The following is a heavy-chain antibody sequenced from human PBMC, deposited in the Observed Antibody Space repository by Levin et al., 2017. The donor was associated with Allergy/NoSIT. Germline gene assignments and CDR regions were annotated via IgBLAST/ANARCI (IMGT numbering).Heavy chain of an antibody. CDR3: AKNRAVADYFDF. CDR2: ISWNSISI. Sequence: SLKISCAASGFTIHDYTLHWVRQVPGRGLEWVSGISWNSISIAYADSVKGRFTISRDNAKNLLYLQMDSLRTDDTALYYCAKNRAVADYFDFWGQGTPVTVSS. D-gene: IGHD6-19*01. CDR1: GFTIHDYT. V-gene: IGHV3-9*01. J-gene: IGHJ4*02.